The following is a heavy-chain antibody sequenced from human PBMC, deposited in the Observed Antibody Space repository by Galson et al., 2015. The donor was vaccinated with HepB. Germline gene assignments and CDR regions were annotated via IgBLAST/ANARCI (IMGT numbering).Heavy chain of an antibody. CDR2: IIPILGIA. CDR3: ARDSPYCSGGSCYSLQVDWYFDL. J-gene: IGHJ2*01. V-gene: IGHV1-69*04. Sequence: SVKVSCKASGGTFSSYAISWVRQAPGQGLEWMGRIIPILGIANYAQKFQGRVTITADKSTSTAYMELSSLRSEDTAVYYCARDSPYCSGGSCYSLQVDWYFDLWGRGTLVTVSS. CDR1: GGTFSSYA. D-gene: IGHD2-15*01.